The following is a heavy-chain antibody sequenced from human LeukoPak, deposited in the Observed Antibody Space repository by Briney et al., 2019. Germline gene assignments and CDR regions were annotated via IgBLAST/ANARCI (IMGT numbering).Heavy chain of an antibody. CDR2: ISYDGSNK. CDR3: AREIFNGFDI. Sequence: PGRSLRLSCAGSGFTFRSYAMHWVRQAPGKGLEWVAVISYDGSNKDYADSVKGRFTISRDKSKNTLFLQMNSLRAEDTAVYYCAREIFNGFDIWGQGTMVTVSS. CDR1: GFTFRSYA. J-gene: IGHJ3*02. V-gene: IGHV3-30-3*01.